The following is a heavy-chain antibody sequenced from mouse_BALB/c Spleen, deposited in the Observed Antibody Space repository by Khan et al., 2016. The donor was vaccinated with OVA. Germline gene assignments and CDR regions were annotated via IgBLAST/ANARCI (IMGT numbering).Heavy chain of an antibody. J-gene: IGHJ2*01. CDR1: GYTFTTYW. V-gene: IGHV1-7*01. Sequence: QVQLKQSGAELAKPGASVKMSCKASGYTFTTYWMHWVKQRPGQGLEWIGYINPTSDYTDYNEKFKDKATLSADKSSSTAYMQLSSLTSEDSVVYYCARDRIDYWGQGTTLTVSS. CDR3: ARDRIDY. CDR2: INPTSDYT.